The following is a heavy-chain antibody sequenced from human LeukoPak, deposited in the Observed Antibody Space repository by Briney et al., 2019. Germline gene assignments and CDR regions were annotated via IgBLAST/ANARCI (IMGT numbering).Heavy chain of an antibody. J-gene: IGHJ4*02. Sequence: GGSLRLSCAASGFTFSNAWMNWVRRAPGKGLEWVANIKQDGSEKNYVDSVKGRFAISRDNAKNSLYLQMNNLRVEDTAMYYCAGGTGFIIKDWGQGTLVTVSS. CDR1: GFTFSNAW. CDR3: AGGTGFIIKD. D-gene: IGHD3-9*01. CDR2: IKQDGSEK. V-gene: IGHV3-7*03.